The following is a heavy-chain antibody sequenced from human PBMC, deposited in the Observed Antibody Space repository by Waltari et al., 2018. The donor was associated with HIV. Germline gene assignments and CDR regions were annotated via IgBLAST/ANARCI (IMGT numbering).Heavy chain of an antibody. Sequence: QVQLQESGPGLVMPSQTLSLTCTVSAGSISSGSYYWSWIRQPAGKGLEWIGRIYTSGSTNYNPSLKSRVTISVDTSKNQFSLKLSSVTAADTAVYYCARDGLPLAYCGGDCPPDIWGQGTMVTVSS. V-gene: IGHV4-61*02. J-gene: IGHJ3*02. D-gene: IGHD2-21*02. CDR2: IYTSGST. CDR3: ARDGLPLAYCGGDCPPDI. CDR1: AGSISSGSYY.